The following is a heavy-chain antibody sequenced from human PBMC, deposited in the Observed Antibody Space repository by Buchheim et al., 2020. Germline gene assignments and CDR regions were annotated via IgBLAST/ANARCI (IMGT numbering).Heavy chain of an antibody. CDR1: GFTFSSYW. V-gene: IGHV3-74*01. D-gene: IGHD1-26*01. CDR2: IGTDGRAA. Sequence: EVQLVESGGGLVQPGGSLRLSCAASGFTFSSYWMHWVRQAPGQGLVWVSRIGTDGRAADYADSVKGRFTMSRDNAKNTVYLRMNSLRVENVALYYCVRGTSPVGGSGVADYWGQGTL. CDR3: VRGTSPVGGSGVADY. J-gene: IGHJ4*02.